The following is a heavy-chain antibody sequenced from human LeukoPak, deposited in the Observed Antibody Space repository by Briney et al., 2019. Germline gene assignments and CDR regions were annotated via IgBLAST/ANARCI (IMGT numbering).Heavy chain of an antibody. CDR1: GYTFTSYD. V-gene: IGHV1-8*01. Sequence: ASVKVSCKASGYTFTSYDFNWVRQATGQGLEWMGWMSPNSGNTGYAQKFQGRVTMTRNTSMSTAYMELSSLRSEDTAVYYCARGPPNWGYDYWGQGTLVTVYS. CDR2: MSPNSGNT. D-gene: IGHD7-27*01. CDR3: ARGPPNWGYDY. J-gene: IGHJ4*02.